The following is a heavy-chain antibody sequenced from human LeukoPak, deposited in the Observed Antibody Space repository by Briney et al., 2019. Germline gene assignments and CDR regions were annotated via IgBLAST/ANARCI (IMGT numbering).Heavy chain of an antibody. CDR3: ARVATEPAEYFQH. D-gene: IGHD1-14*01. J-gene: IGHJ1*01. CDR1: GGSISTYY. V-gene: IGHV4-59*01. CDR2: VYYSGST. Sequence: PSETLSLTCTVSGGSISTYYWSWVRQPPGKGLEWIGYVYYSGSTEYNPSLKSRVTMSVDTSRIQFSLKLNSMTAADTAVYYCARVATEPAEYFQHWGQGTLVTVSS.